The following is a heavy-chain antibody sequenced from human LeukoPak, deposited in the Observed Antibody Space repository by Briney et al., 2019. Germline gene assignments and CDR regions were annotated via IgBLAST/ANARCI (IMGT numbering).Heavy chain of an antibody. V-gene: IGHV3-9*01. CDR1: GFTFHQYA. Sequence: TGGSLRLSCAASGFTFHQYAIHWVRQVPGKGLEWVSGISWNSGSIGYADSVRGRFTISRDSAKNSVYLQMNSLRAEDTALYYCAKDKAPLYSGYDWDLDFWGQGTLVIVSS. CDR3: AKDKAPLYSGYDWDLDF. CDR2: ISWNSGSI. J-gene: IGHJ4*02. D-gene: IGHD5-12*01.